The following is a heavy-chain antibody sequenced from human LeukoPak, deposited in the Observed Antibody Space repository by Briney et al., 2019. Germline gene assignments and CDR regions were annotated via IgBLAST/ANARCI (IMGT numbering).Heavy chain of an antibody. Sequence: GGSLRLSWAASGFTFSSYGMHWVRQAPGKGLEWVAVISYDGSNKYYADSVKGRFTISRDNSKNTLCLQMNSLRAEDTAVYYCVRVWSSSWYTFHFDYWGQGTLVTVSS. D-gene: IGHD6-13*01. CDR3: VRVWSSSWYTFHFDY. V-gene: IGHV3-30*03. J-gene: IGHJ4*02. CDR1: GFTFSSYG. CDR2: ISYDGSNK.